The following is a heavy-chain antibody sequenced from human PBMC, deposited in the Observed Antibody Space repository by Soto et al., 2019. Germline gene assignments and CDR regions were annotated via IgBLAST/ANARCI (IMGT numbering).Heavy chain of an antibody. D-gene: IGHD2-15*01. V-gene: IGHV3-23*01. CDR3: AKEVRTGGGP. CDR2: MSGSGSTT. J-gene: IGHJ5*02. CDR1: GFTFSSFA. Sequence: EVQMLESGGGLVQPGGSLRLSCVGSGFTFSSFAISWVRQAPGKGLEWVSAMSGSGSTTYYADSVKGRFTISRDNSKITVYLQINSLRAEDTAVYYCAKEVRTGGGPWGPGTLVTVSS.